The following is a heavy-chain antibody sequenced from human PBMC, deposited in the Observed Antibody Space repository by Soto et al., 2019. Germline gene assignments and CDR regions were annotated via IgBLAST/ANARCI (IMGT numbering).Heavy chain of an antibody. J-gene: IGHJ3*02. CDR3: ARWLQSASAFDI. D-gene: IGHD5-12*01. CDR1: GGTFSSYT. CDR2: IIPILGIA. Sequence: QVQLVQSGAEVKKPGSSVKVSCKASGGTFSSYTISWVRQAPGQGLEWMGRIIPILGIANYAQKFQGRVTITAYKSTSSAYMELSSLRSEDTAVYYCARWLQSASAFDIWGQGTMVTVSS. V-gene: IGHV1-69*02.